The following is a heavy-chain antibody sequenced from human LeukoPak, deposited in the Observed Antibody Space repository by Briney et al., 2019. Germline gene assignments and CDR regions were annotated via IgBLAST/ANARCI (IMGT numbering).Heavy chain of an antibody. CDR1: GGSISSYY. V-gene: IGHV4-4*07. CDR2: IYTSGST. Sequence: SETLSPTXTVSGGSISSYYWSWIRQPAGKGLEWIGRIYTSGSTNYNPSLKSRVTMSVDTSKNQFSLKLSSVTAADTAVYYCARMGLNPLGYPTYFDYWGQGTLVTVSS. D-gene: IGHD3-16*02. CDR3: ARMGLNPLGYPTYFDY. J-gene: IGHJ4*02.